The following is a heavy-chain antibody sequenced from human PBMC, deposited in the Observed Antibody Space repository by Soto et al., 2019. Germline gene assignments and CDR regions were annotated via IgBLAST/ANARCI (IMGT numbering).Heavy chain of an antibody. V-gene: IGHV3-23*01. D-gene: IGHD6-19*01. Sequence: GGSLRLPYAASGFNFSSYAMSWVRQAPGKGLEWVSAISGSGGSTYYADSVKGRFTISRDNSKNTLYLQMNSLRAEDTAVYYCAKDPLMAVAGMFDYWGQGTLVTV. CDR3: AKDPLMAVAGMFDY. CDR2: ISGSGGST. CDR1: GFNFSSYA. J-gene: IGHJ4*02.